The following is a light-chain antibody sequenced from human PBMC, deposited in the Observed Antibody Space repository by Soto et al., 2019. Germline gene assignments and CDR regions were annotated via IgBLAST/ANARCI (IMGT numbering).Light chain of an antibody. J-gene: IGKJ4*01. Sequence: ENVLTQSPGPLSLSSGERATLSCRASQSVSSSYLAWYQQKPGQAPRLLIYGASSRATGIPDRFSGSGSGTDFTLTISRLEPEDFAVDDCQQYGSSPLTFCGGTKVDIK. CDR1: QSVSSSY. CDR2: GAS. CDR3: QQYGSSPLT. V-gene: IGKV3-20*01.